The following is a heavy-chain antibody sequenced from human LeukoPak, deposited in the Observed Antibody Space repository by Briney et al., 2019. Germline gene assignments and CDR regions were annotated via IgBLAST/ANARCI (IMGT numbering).Heavy chain of an antibody. V-gene: IGHV3-48*01. CDR2: ISSSSSTI. CDR3: AKLRCSGGSCYSGDAFDI. D-gene: IGHD2-15*01. Sequence: AGGSLRLSCAASGFTFSTYKMNWVRQAPGKGLEWVSYISSSSSTIYYADSVRGRFTISRDNAKNSLYLQMNSLRAEDTAVYYCAKLRCSGGSCYSGDAFDIWGQGTMVTVSS. J-gene: IGHJ3*02. CDR1: GFTFSTYK.